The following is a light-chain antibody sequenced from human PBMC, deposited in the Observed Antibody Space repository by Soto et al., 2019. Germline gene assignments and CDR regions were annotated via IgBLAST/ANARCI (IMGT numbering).Light chain of an antibody. J-gene: IGKJ4*01. CDR2: GAS. CDR3: QQRYNWIT. CDR1: QTVSTY. Sequence: IVLTQSPANLSLSPGERATLSCRARQTVSTYLSWYQHKPGQAPRLLIYGASNRATGIPARFSGSGSGTDFTLTISSIEPEDSAVDYCQQRYNWITFGGGTKLEI. V-gene: IGKV3-11*01.